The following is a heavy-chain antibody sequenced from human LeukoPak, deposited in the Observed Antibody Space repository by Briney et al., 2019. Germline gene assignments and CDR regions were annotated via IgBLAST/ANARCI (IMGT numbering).Heavy chain of an antibody. J-gene: IGHJ4*02. CDR2: INPSGGST. CDR3: ARDLPPRNHLTMIVVVMIDY. D-gene: IGHD3-22*01. CDR1: GYTFTSYY. Sequence: GASVKVSCKASGYTFTSYYMHWVRQAPGQGLEWMGIINPSGGSTSYAQKFQGRVTITRDTSASTAYMELSSLRSEDTAVYYCARDLPPRNHLTMIVVVMIDYWGQGTLVTVSS. V-gene: IGHV1-46*01.